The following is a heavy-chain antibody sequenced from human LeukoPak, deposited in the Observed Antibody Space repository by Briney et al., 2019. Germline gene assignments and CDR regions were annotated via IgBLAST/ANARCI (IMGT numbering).Heavy chain of an antibody. CDR1: GFTFSRRC. J-gene: IGHJ4*02. V-gene: IGHV3-7*01. D-gene: IGHD1-14*01. CDR2: IKQDGSEK. CDR3: ARETPEYD. Sequence: PGGSLRLSCAASGFTFSRRCRRWVRQAPGKGLEWVASIKQDGSEKFYVDSVKGRFTISTYNAKNSLYLQMNSLRAEDTAVYYCARETPEYDWGQGTLVTVSS.